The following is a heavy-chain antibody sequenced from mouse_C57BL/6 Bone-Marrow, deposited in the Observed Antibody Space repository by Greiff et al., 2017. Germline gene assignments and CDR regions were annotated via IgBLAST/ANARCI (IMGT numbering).Heavy chain of an antibody. Sequence: EVQVVESGAELVKPGASVKLSCTASGFNIKDYYMHWVKQRTEQGLEWIGRIDPEDGETKCAPKFQGKATITADTSSNTAYLQLSSLTSEDTAVYYCARRRNWYFDVWGTGTTVTVSS. CDR2: IDPEDGET. V-gene: IGHV14-2*01. CDR1: GFNIKDYY. J-gene: IGHJ1*03. CDR3: ARRRNWYFDV.